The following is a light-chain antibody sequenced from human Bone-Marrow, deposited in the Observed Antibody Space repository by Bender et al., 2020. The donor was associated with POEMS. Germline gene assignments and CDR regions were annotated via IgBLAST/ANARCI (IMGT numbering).Light chain of an antibody. CDR2: QDT. CDR1: KLGDKY. V-gene: IGLV3-1*01. J-gene: IGLJ2*01. CDR3: QTWDSSTGMV. Sequence: SYELTQSPSVSVSPGQTANITCSGDKLGDKYTCWYQQRPGQSPVLVIYQDTKRPSGIPERFSGSNSGNAATLTISGTQAMDEADYYCQTWDSSTGMVFGGGTKLTVL.